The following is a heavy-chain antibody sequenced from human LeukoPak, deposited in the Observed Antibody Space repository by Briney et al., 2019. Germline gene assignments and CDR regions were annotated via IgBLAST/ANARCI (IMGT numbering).Heavy chain of an antibody. V-gene: IGHV4-39*07. CDR2: INYSGNT. D-gene: IGHD4-17*01. Sequence: SETLSLTCTVSGDSISSSTYYWGWIRQPPGKGLEWIGSINYSGNTYYNASLKSRVTISVDTSKNQFSLKLSSVTAADTAVYYCARESSTVTSAYYNWFDPWGQGTLVTVSS. CDR1: GDSISSSTYY. CDR3: ARESSTVTSAYYNWFDP. J-gene: IGHJ5*02.